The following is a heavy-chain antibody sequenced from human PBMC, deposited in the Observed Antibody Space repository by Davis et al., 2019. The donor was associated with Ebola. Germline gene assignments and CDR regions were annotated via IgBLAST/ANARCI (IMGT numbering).Heavy chain of an antibody. D-gene: IGHD3-10*01. V-gene: IGHV3-74*01. Sequence: PGGSLRLSCAASGFTFSSYVMHWVRQAPGKGLVWVSRISHDGTITTYADSVKGRFTISRDNSKNTLYLQMNSLRAEDTAVYYCARVLLWFGAREGYWGQGTLVTVSS. J-gene: IGHJ4*02. CDR3: ARVLLWFGAREGY. CDR1: GFTFSSYV. CDR2: ISHDGTIT.